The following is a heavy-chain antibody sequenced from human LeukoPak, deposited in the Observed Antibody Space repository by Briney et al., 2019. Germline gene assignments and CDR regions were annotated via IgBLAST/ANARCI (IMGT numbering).Heavy chain of an antibody. D-gene: IGHD1-26*01. J-gene: IGHJ4*02. Sequence: SETLSLTCTVSGGSISSYYWSWIRQPPGKGLEWIGYIYYSGSTNYNPSLKSRVTISVDTSKNQFSLKLSSVTAADTAVYYCARRGGSYYATIDYWGQGALVTVSS. CDR1: GGSISSYY. CDR2: IYYSGST. V-gene: IGHV4-59*12. CDR3: ARRGGSYYATIDY.